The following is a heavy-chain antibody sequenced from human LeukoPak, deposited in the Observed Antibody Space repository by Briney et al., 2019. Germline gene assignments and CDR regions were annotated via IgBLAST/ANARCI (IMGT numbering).Heavy chain of an antibody. Sequence: GGSLRLSCAVSGFTFSSYGMSWVRQAPGKGLEWVSAISGSGYSAYYADSVKGRFTISRDNSKNTLFLQMNSLRAEDTAVYYCARDHPYCSSTSCYEAVYYYYMDVWGKGTTVTISS. D-gene: IGHD2-2*01. CDR3: ARDHPYCSSTSCYEAVYYYYMDV. V-gene: IGHV3-23*01. CDR1: GFTFSSYG. J-gene: IGHJ6*03. CDR2: ISGSGYSA.